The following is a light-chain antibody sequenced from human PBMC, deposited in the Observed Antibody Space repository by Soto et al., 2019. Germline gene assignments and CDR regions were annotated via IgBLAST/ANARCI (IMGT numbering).Light chain of an antibody. CDR1: QIVIHHYNNRSY. CDR3: HQYDNAPQT. V-gene: IGKV4-1*01. Sequence: IVRTQSPDCLSVSLGERATINVSCRQIVIHHYNNRSYLAWYQQKPRPPPELLLYWASARESGVPDRFSGSGSGTDFSLTISSLEPEDFAVYYCHQYDNAPQTYGQGTKVDIK. J-gene: IGKJ2*01. CDR2: WAS.